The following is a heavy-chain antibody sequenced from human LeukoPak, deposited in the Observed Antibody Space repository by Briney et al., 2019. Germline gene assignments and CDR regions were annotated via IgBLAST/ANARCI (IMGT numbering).Heavy chain of an antibody. CDR1: GYTFTSYD. V-gene: IGHV1-8*01. J-gene: IGHJ3*02. Sequence: ASVKVSCKASGYTFTSYDINWVRQSTGQGLEWMGWTNPNSGNTGYAQKFQGRVTMTRNTYISTAYMELSRLRSEDTAVYYCLYSSGYYSIYAFDIWGQGTMVTVSS. CDR3: LYSSGYYSIYAFDI. D-gene: IGHD3-22*01. CDR2: TNPNSGNT.